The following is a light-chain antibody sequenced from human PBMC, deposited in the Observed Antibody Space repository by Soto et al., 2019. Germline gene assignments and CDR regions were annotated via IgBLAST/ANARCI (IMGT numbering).Light chain of an antibody. V-gene: IGKV3-20*01. CDR1: QSVSSSY. CDR3: QQYGSSPPA. J-gene: IGKJ3*01. Sequence: EIVLTQSPGTLSLSPGERATLSCRARQSVSSSYLAWYQQKPGQAPRLLIYGASSRATGIPDRFSGSGSGTDFTLTISRLEPEDFAVYYCQQYGSSPPAFGPGT. CDR2: GAS.